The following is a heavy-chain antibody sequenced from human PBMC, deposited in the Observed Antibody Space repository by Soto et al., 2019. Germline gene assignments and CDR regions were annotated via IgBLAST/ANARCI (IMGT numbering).Heavy chain of an antibody. V-gene: IGHV2-5*02. CDR1: GFSLSTSGVG. D-gene: IGHD6-6*01. CDR3: AQIIAARRYFDY. J-gene: IGHJ4*02. CDR2: IYWDDDK. Sequence: QITLKESGPTLVKPTQTLTLTCTFSGFSLSTSGVGVGWIRQPPGKALEWLALIYWDDDKRYSPSLKSRLTITKDTSKTHVVLTMTNMDPVDTATYYCAQIIAARRYFDYWGQGTLVTVSS.